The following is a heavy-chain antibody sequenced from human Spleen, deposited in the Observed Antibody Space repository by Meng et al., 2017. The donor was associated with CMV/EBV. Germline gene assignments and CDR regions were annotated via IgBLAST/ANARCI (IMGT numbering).Heavy chain of an antibody. Sequence: SETLSLTCTVSSGSVNSATYYWSWIRQPPGKGLEWIGYIYYSVSTNYNPSLKSRVTISVDTSKNQFSLKLTSVTAADTAVYYCARDCSSTSCYSNYYGMDVWGQGTTVTVS. CDR3: ARDCSSTSCYSNYYGMDV. V-gene: IGHV4-61*01. D-gene: IGHD2-2*01. CDR1: SGSVNSATYY. J-gene: IGHJ6*02. CDR2: IYYSVST.